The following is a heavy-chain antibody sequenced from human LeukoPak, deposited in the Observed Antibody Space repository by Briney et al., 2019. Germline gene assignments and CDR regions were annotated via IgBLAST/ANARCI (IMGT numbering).Heavy chain of an antibody. Sequence: GRSLRLSCEASGFTFSTYGMHWVRQAPGKGLEWVAVIWNDGSSYYYVDSVKGRFTISRDNPKNTMYLQMSSLRAEDTAVYYCAKMQGYFDYWGQGTLVPVSS. J-gene: IGHJ4*02. V-gene: IGHV3-33*06. CDR1: GFTFSTYG. CDR3: AKMQGYFDY. CDR2: IWNDGSSY.